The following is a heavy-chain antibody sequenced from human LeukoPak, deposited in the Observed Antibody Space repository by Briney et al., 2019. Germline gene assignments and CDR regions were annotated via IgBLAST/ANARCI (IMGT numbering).Heavy chain of an antibody. J-gene: IGHJ5*02. Sequence: GASVKVSCKASGYTFTGYYIHWVRQAPGQELEWVGWINPNSGGAKYAQKFQDRVTMTRDTSISTAYMGLSRLRSDDTAVYYCAKGRVVAGSKSLTYHWLDPWGQGTLVTVSS. V-gene: IGHV1-2*02. D-gene: IGHD6-19*01. CDR3: AKGRVVAGSKSLTYHWLDP. CDR1: GYTFTGYY. CDR2: INPNSGGA.